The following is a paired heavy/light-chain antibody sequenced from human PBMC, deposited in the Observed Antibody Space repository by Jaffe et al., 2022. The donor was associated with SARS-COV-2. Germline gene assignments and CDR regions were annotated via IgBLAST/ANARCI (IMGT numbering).Light chain of an antibody. J-gene: IGLJ3*02. CDR1: SSNIGSNA. Sequence: QSVLTQPPSASGTPGQRVTISCSGSSSNIGSNAVNWYQQLPGTAPKLLIYSNDQRPSGVPDRFSGSKSGTSASLAISGLQSEDETSYYCATWDNSVNGVVFGGGTKLTVL. CDR3: ATWDNSVNGVV. CDR2: SND. V-gene: IGLV1-44*01.
Heavy chain of an antibody. CDR2: MNPGSGYM. J-gene: IGHJ4*02. CDR1: GYTFTTYD. Sequence: QVQLVQSGAEVRKPGASVKVSCKPSGYTFTTYDINWVRQATGQGLEWMGWMNPGSGYMGHAQKFQGRLTMTRDTSTGTAYMELSSLRSEDTAVYYCARVIPRSYTALDYYYDYWGQGTLVTVSS. V-gene: IGHV1-8*01. D-gene: IGHD5-18*01. CDR3: ARVIPRSYTALDYYYDY.